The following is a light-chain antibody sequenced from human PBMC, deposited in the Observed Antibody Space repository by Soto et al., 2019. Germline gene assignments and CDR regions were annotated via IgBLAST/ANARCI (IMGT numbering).Light chain of an antibody. Sequence: IVMTQSPAALSVSPGDSATLSCRASQIVNTNVAWYQQRPGQAPRLLIFAASTRATGVAARFSGSGSGTKFTLTVDSLQSEDFAVYYCQHYNNWPRTFGQGTKVDI. J-gene: IGKJ1*01. V-gene: IGKV3-15*01. CDR2: AAS. CDR1: QIVNTN. CDR3: QHYNNWPRT.